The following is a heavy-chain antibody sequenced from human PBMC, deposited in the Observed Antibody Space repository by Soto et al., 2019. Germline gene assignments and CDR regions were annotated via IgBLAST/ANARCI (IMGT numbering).Heavy chain of an antibody. Sequence: EVQLLESGGGLVQPGGSVRLSCAASGFTFNSYAMSWVRQAPGKGLEWVSAISGGGGGTHYADSVKGRFTISTDISKNTLYLQMISLRAEDTAVYYCANHLRDYYYYLDVWGKGTTVTVSS. V-gene: IGHV3-23*01. CDR3: ANHLRDYYYYLDV. CDR2: ISGGGGGT. CDR1: GFTFNSYA. J-gene: IGHJ6*03.